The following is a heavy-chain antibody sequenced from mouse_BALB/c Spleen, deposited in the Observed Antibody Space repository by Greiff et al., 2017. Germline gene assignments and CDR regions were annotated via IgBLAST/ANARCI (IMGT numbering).Heavy chain of an antibody. D-gene: IGHD2-4*01. CDR2: INPYNDGT. CDR3: ARGGSTMITTDAMDY. Sequence: EVKVVESGPELVKPGASVKMSCKASGYTFTSYVMHWVKQKPGQGLEWIGYINPYNDGTKYNEKFKGKATLTSDKSSSTAYMELSSLTSEDSAVYYCARGGSTMITTDAMDYWGQGTSVTVSS. V-gene: IGHV1-14*01. J-gene: IGHJ4*01. CDR1: GYTFTSYV.